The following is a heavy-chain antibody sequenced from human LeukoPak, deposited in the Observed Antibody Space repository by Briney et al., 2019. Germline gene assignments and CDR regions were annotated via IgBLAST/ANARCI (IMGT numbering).Heavy chain of an antibody. Sequence: AAETLSLTCGVSGYSISRDYYWGWIRQPAGTGLGWIGNDYHIVTTYSNPSPTRRVTISLDTSKNQFSLKVNSLTAADTAVYYCARGEAIVADRREGDGFDIWGQGTLVTLSS. V-gene: IGHV4-38-2*01. CDR2: DYHIVTT. CDR1: GYSISRDYY. D-gene: IGHD5-12*01. J-gene: IGHJ3*02. CDR3: ARGEAIVADRREGDGFDI.